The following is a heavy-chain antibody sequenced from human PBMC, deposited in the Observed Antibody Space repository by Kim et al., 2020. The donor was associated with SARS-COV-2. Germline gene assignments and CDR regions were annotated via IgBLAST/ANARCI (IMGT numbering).Heavy chain of an antibody. D-gene: IGHD4-17*01. Sequence: YADAVKGRFTISRDNSKNTLYLQMNSLRAEDTAVYYCAKDRRAVTTYFDYWGQGTLVTVSS. J-gene: IGHJ4*02. CDR3: AKDRRAVTTYFDY. V-gene: IGHV3-23*01.